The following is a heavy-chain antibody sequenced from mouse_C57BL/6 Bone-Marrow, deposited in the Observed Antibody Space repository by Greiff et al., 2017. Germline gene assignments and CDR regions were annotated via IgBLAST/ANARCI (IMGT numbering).Heavy chain of an antibody. CDR2: IHPNSGST. Sequence: QVQLQQPGAELVKPGASVKMSCKASGYTFTSYWMNWVKQRPGKGLEWIGMIHPNSGSTNYNEKFKSKATLTVAKASSTAYMQLNSRTSEDAAIDYYYSDNGSSLYAMDYWGQGTSVTVSS. D-gene: IGHD1-1*01. CDR3: YSDNGSSLYAMDY. V-gene: IGHV1-64*01. J-gene: IGHJ4*01. CDR1: GYTFTSYW.